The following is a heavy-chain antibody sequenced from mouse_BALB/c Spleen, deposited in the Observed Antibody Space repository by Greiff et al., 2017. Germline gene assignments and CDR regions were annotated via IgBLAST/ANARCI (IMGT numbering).Heavy chain of an antibody. V-gene: IGHV5-15*02. CDR3: ARAYYRYDGAMDY. CDR2: ISNLAYSI. J-gene: IGHJ4*01. Sequence: EVQRVESGGGLVQPGGSRKLSCAASGFTFSDYGMAWVRQAPGKGPEWVAFISNLAYSIYYADTVTGRFTISRENAKNTLYLEMSSLRSEDTAMYYCARAYYRYDGAMDYWGQGTSVTVSS. D-gene: IGHD2-14*01. CDR1: GFTFSDYG.